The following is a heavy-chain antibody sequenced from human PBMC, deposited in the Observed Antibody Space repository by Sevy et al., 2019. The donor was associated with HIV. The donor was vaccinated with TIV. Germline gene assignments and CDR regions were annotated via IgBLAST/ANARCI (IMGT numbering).Heavy chain of an antibody. CDR3: AKDQGYGAPDYYYYYGMDV. D-gene: IGHD4-17*01. CDR1: GYTFTSYD. V-gene: IGHV1-8*01. J-gene: IGHJ6*02. CDR2: MNPNSGNT. Sequence: ASVKVSCKASGYTFTSYDINWVRQATGQGLEWMGWMNPNSGNTGYAQKFQGRVTMTRNTSISTAYMELSSLRSEDTAVYYCAKDQGYGAPDYYYYYGMDVWGQGTTVTVSS.